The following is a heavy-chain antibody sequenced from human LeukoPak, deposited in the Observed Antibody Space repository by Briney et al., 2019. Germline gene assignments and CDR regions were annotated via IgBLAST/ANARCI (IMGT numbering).Heavy chain of an antibody. V-gene: IGHV4-30-2*01. D-gene: IGHD5-24*01. CDR1: GGSISSGGYS. Sequence: SQTLSLTCAVSGGSISSGGYSWSWIRQPPGKGLEWIGYIYHSGSTYYNPSLKGRVTISVDRSKNQFSLKLSSVTAADTAVYYCATIRDYYYYYGMDVWGQGTTVTVSS. CDR3: ATIRDYYYYYGMDV. J-gene: IGHJ6*02. CDR2: IYHSGST.